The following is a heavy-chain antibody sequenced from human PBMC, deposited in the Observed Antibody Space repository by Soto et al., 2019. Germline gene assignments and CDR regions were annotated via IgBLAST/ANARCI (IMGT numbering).Heavy chain of an antibody. J-gene: IGHJ3*02. CDR1: SGSISSSNW. CDR2: IYHSGST. CDR3: ARDSDGLLGAFDI. Sequence: QVQLQESGPGLVKPSGTLSLTCAVSSGSISSSNWWSWVRQPPGKGLEWIGEIYHSGSTNYNPSLTSRVTISVDKSKNQFSLKLSSVTAADTAVYYCARDSDGLLGAFDIWGQGTMVTVSS. V-gene: IGHV4-4*02. D-gene: IGHD4-17*01.